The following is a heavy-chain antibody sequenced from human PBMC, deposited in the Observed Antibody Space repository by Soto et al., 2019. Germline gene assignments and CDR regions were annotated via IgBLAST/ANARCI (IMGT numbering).Heavy chain of an antibody. Sequence: XGSLRLSCAASGFTFSSYGMHWVRQAPGKGLEWVAVIWYDGSNKYYADSVKGRFTISRDNSKNTLYLQMNSLRAEDTAVYYCARDRGVVVTGNSYYGMDVWGQGNTVTVSS. CDR3: ARDRGVVVTGNSYYGMDV. CDR1: GFTFSSYG. D-gene: IGHD2-21*02. CDR2: IWYDGSNK. V-gene: IGHV3-33*01. J-gene: IGHJ6*02.